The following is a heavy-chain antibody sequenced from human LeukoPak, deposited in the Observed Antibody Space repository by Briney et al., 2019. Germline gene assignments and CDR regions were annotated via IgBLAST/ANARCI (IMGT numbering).Heavy chain of an antibody. CDR1: GYTFTSYG. J-gene: IGHJ6*02. D-gene: IGHD5-12*01. CDR3: ARVGGYNYSYYYGMDV. Sequence: ASVKVSCKASGYTFTSYGISWVRQAPGQGLEWMGWISAYNGNTNYAQKLQGRVTMTTDTSTSTAYMELRSLRSDDTAVYYCARVGGYNYSYYYGMDVWGQGTTVTVSS. CDR2: ISAYNGNT. V-gene: IGHV1-18*01.